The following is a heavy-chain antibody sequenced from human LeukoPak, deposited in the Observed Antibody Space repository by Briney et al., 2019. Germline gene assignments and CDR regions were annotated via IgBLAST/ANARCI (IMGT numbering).Heavy chain of an antibody. V-gene: IGHV5-51*01. J-gene: IGHJ5*02. Sequence: GESLKISCKGSGYSFTSYWIGWVRQMPGKGLEWMGIIYPGDSDTRYSPSFQGQVTISADKSISTAYLQWNSLKASDTVMYYCARGCCSTSCPNWFDPWGQGTLVTVSS. CDR1: GYSFTSYW. D-gene: IGHD2-2*01. CDR3: ARGCCSTSCPNWFDP. CDR2: IYPGDSDT.